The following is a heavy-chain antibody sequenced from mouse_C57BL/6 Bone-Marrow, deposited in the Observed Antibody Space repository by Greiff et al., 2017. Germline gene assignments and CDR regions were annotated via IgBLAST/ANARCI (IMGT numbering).Heavy chain of an antibody. CDR2: IWSGGST. CDR1: GFSLTSYG. Sequence: VQRVESGPGLVQPSQSLSITCTVSGFSLTSYGVHWVRQSPGKGLEWLGVIWSGGSTDYNAAFISRLSISKDNSKSQVFCKMNSLQADDTYIYYCARKGAMVTTGDYWGQGTTLTVSS. J-gene: IGHJ2*01. CDR3: ARKGAMVTTGDY. V-gene: IGHV2-2*01. D-gene: IGHD2-2*01.